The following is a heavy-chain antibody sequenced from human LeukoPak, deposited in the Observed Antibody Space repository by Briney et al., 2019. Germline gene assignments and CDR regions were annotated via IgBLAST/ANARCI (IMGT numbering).Heavy chain of an antibody. CDR3: ARGNLGSGYDSHYYYGMDV. D-gene: IGHD5-12*01. CDR2: IYSGGST. CDR1: GFTVSSNY. J-gene: IGHJ6*02. V-gene: IGHV3-53*04. Sequence: PGGSLRLSCAASGFTVSSNYMSWVRQAPGKGLEWVSVIYSGGSTYYADSVKGRFTISRHNSKNTLYLQMNSPRAEDTAVYYCARGNLGSGYDSHYYYGMDVWGQGTTVTVSS.